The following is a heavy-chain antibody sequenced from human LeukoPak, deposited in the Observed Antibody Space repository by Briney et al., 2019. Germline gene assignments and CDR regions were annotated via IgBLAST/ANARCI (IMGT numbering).Heavy chain of an antibody. CDR3: AKELGQYCSSTSCYGGDAFDI. V-gene: IGHV3-9*01. D-gene: IGHD2-2*01. J-gene: IGHJ3*02. Sequence: PGRSLRLSCAASGFTFDDYAMHWVRQAPGKGLEWVSGISWNSGSIGYADSVKGRFTISRDNAKNSLYLQMNSLRAEDTALYYCAKELGQYCSSTSCYGGDAFDIWGQGTMVTVSS. CDR2: ISWNSGSI. CDR1: GFTFDDYA.